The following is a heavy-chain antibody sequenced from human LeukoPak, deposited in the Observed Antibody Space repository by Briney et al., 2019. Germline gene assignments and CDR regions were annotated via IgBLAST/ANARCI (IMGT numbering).Heavy chain of an antibody. D-gene: IGHD3-22*01. Sequence: SETLSLTCTVSGGSISSYYWSWIRQPPGKGLEWIGYIYYSGSTNYNPSLKSRVTISVDTSKNQFSLKLSSVTAADTAVYYCARLFLPVVLSSVYFDLWGRGTLVTVSS. CDR3: ARLFLPVVLSSVYFDL. J-gene: IGHJ2*01. CDR1: GGSISSYY. V-gene: IGHV4-59*01. CDR2: IYYSGST.